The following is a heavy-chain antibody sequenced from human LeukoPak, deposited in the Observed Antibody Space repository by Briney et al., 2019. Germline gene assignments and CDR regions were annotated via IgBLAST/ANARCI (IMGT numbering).Heavy chain of an antibody. CDR2: IYYSGST. CDR3: ARFDGGQLVAY. V-gene: IGHV4-39*01. J-gene: IGHJ4*02. Sequence: SETLSLTCTVSGGSISSSTYYWGWIRQPPGKGLEWIGSIYYSGSTYYNPSLKSRVTMSVDPSMNQFSLKLSSVTAADTAIYYCARFDGGQLVAYWGQGTLVTVSS. D-gene: IGHD6-6*01. CDR1: GGSISSSTYY.